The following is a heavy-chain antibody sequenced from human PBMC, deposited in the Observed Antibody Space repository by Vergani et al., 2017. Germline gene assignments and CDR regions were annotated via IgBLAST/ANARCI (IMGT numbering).Heavy chain of an antibody. CDR1: GFTFSSYA. J-gene: IGHJ4*02. Sequence: EVQLLESGGGLVQPGGSLRLSCAASGFTFSSYAMSWVRQAPGKGLEWVSAISGSGGSTYYADSVKGRFTISRDNSKNTLYLQMSSLRSEDTAVYYCARDQWELLSFDYWGQGTLVTVSS. V-gene: IGHV3-23*01. CDR2: ISGSGGST. CDR3: ARDQWELLSFDY. D-gene: IGHD1-26*01.